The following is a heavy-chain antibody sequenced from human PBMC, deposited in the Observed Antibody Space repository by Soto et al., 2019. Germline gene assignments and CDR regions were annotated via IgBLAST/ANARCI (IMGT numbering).Heavy chain of an antibody. V-gene: IGHV3-23*01. CDR1: GFTFSSYA. D-gene: IGHD1-1*01. CDR3: AKHMGTTGTAFDY. Sequence: EVQLLESGGGLVQPGGSLRLSCVASGFTFSSYAMTWVRQAPGKGLQWVSSISGGGGTTYFADSVKGRFAISRDNSRNTLYLEINSLRAEDTALYYCAKHMGTTGTAFDYWGQGSLVTVSS. J-gene: IGHJ4*02. CDR2: ISGGGGTT.